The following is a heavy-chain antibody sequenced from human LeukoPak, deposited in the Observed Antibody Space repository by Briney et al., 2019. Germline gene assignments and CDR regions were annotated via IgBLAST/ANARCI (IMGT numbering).Heavy chain of an antibody. D-gene: IGHD6-13*01. CDR3: ARLQLVRAFDI. Sequence: GSLRLSCAASGFTFSSYAMHWVRQAPGKGLEYVSAISSNGGSTYYANSVKGRFTISRDNSKNTLYLQMGSLRAEDMAVYYCARLQLVRAFDIWGQGTMVTVSS. J-gene: IGHJ3*02. CDR2: ISSNGGST. V-gene: IGHV3-64*01. CDR1: GFTFSSYA.